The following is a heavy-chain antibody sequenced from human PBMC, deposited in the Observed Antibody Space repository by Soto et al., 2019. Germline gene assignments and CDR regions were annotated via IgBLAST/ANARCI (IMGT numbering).Heavy chain of an antibody. CDR2: ITPSTGGT. V-gene: IGHV1-46*01. CDR1: GYTFSTFY. D-gene: IGHD5-12*01. J-gene: IGHJ4*02. CDR3: ARPVATKTAPIDY. Sequence: QVQLVQSGAEVKNPGASVKVSCKASGYTFSTFYLHWLRQARGQGLEWMGIITPSTGGTRYAQKFQDRLIMTRDTSTNTVYMELNYLRSEDTAVYYCARPVATKTAPIDYWGQGTLVTVSS.